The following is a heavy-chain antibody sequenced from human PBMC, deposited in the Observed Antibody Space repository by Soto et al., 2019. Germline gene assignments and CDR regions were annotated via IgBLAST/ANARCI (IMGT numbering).Heavy chain of an antibody. D-gene: IGHD3-10*01. CDR1: GYTLTELS. CDR2: FDPEDGET. J-gene: IGHJ4*02. CDR3: ATTGFSLWFGELLKGFDY. V-gene: IGHV1-24*01. Sequence: SVEVSCKVAGYTLTELSMHWVRQAPGKGLEWMGGFDPEDGETIYAQKFQGRVTMTEDTSTDTAYMELSSLRSEDTAVYYCATTGFSLWFGELLKGFDYWGQGTLVTVSS.